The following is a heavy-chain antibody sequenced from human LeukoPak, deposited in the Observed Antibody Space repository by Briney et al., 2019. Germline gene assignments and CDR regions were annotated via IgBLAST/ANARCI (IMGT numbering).Heavy chain of an antibody. Sequence: SETLSLTCTVSGGSISSYYWSWIRQPPGKGLEWVGYIFHSGTTKYNPSLRSRVTTSMDTSVSQFSLKLNSVTAADSAVYFCARDGSGGDYYYMDVWGKGTTVIVSS. J-gene: IGHJ6*03. CDR3: ARDGSGGDYYYMDV. CDR2: IFHSGTT. V-gene: IGHV4-59*01. CDR1: GGSISSYY. D-gene: IGHD1-26*01.